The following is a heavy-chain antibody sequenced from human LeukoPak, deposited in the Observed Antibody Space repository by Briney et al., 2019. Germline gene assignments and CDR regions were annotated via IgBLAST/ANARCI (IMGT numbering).Heavy chain of an antibody. CDR3: ARVTMGATIANYYYYYMDV. CDR2: IISNGGST. V-gene: IGHV3-64*02. D-gene: IGHD3-3*01. Sequence: GGSLRLSCATSGFTFSRHTMHWVRQAPGKGLEYDSAIISNGGSTHYADSVKGRFTISRDNSKNTLFLQMGSLRAEDMAVYYCARVTMGATIANYYYYYMDVWGTGTTVTVSS. J-gene: IGHJ6*03. CDR1: GFTFSRHT.